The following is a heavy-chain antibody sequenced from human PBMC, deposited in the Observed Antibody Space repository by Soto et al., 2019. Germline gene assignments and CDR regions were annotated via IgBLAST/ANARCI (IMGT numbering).Heavy chain of an antibody. J-gene: IGHJ4*02. Sequence: PSETLSLTCTVSGGSVTNSSYYWGWIRQSPGKGLEWIGSVYYRGRSYSKSSVKSRVTISVDTSKNRFSLSLNSVTASDTAVYFWLSQRTTGATPGFFGYWGPGALVTVSS. CDR3: LSQRTTGATPGFFGY. CDR2: VYYRGRS. D-gene: IGHD4-17*01. V-gene: IGHV4-39*01. CDR1: GGSVTNSSYY.